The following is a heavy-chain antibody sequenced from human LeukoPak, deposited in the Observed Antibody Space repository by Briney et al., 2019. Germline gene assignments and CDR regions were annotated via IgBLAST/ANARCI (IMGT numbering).Heavy chain of an antibody. CDR3: ATVGPYCSGGSCYDY. CDR2: ISGSGGST. D-gene: IGHD2-15*01. Sequence: GGSLRLSCAASGFTFSSYAMSWVRQAPGKGLEWVSAISGSGGSTYYADSVKGRFTISRDNSKNTLYLQMNSLRAEDTAVYYCATVGPYCSGGSCYDYWGQGTLVTVSS. CDR1: GFTFSSYA. J-gene: IGHJ4*02. V-gene: IGHV3-23*01.